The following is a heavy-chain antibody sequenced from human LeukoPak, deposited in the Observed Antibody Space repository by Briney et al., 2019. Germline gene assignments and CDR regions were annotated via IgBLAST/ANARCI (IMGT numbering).Heavy chain of an antibody. CDR2: ISGSGGST. CDR1: GFTFSSYA. V-gene: IGHV3-23*01. D-gene: IGHD2-15*01. Sequence: GGSLRLSCAASGFTFSSYAMSWVRQAPGKGLEWVSAISGSGGSTYYADSVKGRFTVSRDNSKNTLYLQMNSLRAEDTAVYYCAKASPVVPATLAFYWGQGTLVTVSS. J-gene: IGHJ4*02. CDR3: AKASPVVPATLAFY.